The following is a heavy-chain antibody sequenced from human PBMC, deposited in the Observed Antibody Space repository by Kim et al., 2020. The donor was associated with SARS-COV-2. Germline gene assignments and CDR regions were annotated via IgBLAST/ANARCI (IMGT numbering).Heavy chain of an antibody. D-gene: IGHD6-25*01. CDR2: ISSSGTTI. Sequence: GGSLRLSCAAYGFTFSDYFMSWIRQAPGKGLEWVSYISSSGTTINYADSVKGRFTISRDNAKNSLYLQMNILRAEDTAAYYCAKDVKRPGVQIELDVWA. CDR3: AKDVKRPGVQIELDV. J-gene: IGHJ6*03. CDR1: GFTFSDYF. V-gene: IGHV3-11*01.